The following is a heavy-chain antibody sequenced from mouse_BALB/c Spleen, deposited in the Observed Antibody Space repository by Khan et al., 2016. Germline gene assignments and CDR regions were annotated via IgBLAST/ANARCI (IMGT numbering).Heavy chain of an antibody. CDR2: ISYSGST. J-gene: IGHJ2*01. D-gene: IGHD2-10*02. Sequence: EVQLQESGPGLVKPSQSLSLTCTVTGYSITSDYAWNWIRQFPGNKLEWMGYISYSGSTSYNPSLKSRISITRDTSKNQFFLQLNSVTTEDTATXYCARWEYGNYNYFDYWGQGTTLTVSS. CDR3: ARWEYGNYNYFDY. V-gene: IGHV3-2*02. CDR1: GYSITSDYA.